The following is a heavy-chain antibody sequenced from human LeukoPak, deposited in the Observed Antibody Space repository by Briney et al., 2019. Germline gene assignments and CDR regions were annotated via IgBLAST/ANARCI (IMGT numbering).Heavy chain of an antibody. V-gene: IGHV3-23*01. J-gene: IGHJ4*02. CDR1: GFTFSTYA. Sequence: GGSLRLSCAASGFTFSTYAMSWVRQAPGKGLEWVSAISGSGGSTYYADSVKGRFTISRDNSKNTLYLQMNSLRSEDTDVYYCARASVTTQGFFGVDDWGQGTLVTVSS. CDR2: ISGSGGST. CDR3: ARASVTTQGFFGVDD. D-gene: IGHD4-17*01.